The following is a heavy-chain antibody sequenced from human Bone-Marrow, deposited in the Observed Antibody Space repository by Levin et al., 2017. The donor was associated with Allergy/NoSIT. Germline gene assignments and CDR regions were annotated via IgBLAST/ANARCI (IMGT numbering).Heavy chain of an antibody. Sequence: GGSLRLSCTASGFTFGDYAMSWFRQAPGKGLEWVGFIRSKAYGGTTEYAASVKGRFTISRDDSKSIAYLQMNSLKTEDTAVYYCTRAVEMATITPFDYWGQGTLVTVSS. CDR3: TRAVEMATITPFDY. D-gene: IGHD5-24*01. V-gene: IGHV3-49*03. CDR2: IRSKAYGGTT. CDR1: GFTFGDYA. J-gene: IGHJ4*02.